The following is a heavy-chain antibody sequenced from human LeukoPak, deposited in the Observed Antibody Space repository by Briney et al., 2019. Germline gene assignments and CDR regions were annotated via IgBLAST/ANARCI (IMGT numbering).Heavy chain of an antibody. CDR3: ARADSSIAARLSRSSIFNYYYYMDV. V-gene: IGHV3-7*01. D-gene: IGHD6-6*01. CDR2: IKQDVSEK. Sequence: PGGSLRLSCAASGFTFISYWMSWVRQAPGKGLEWVANIKQDVSEKYYVDSVKGRFTISRDNAKNSLYLQMSSLRAEDSAVYYCARADSSIAARLSRSSIFNYYYYMDVWGKGTTVTVSS. J-gene: IGHJ6*03. CDR1: GFTFISYW.